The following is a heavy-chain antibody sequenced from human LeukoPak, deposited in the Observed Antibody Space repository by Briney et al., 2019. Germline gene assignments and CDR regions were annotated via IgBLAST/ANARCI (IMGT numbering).Heavy chain of an antibody. CDR1: GGSFSDYY. V-gene: IGHV4-34*01. CDR3: ARGMTTVEDYYYYYYYMDV. CDR2: INHSGTT. D-gene: IGHD4-11*01. J-gene: IGHJ6*03. Sequence: PSETLSLTCAVYGGSFSDYYWSWIRQPPGKGLEWIGEINHSGTTNYNPSLKSRVTLSVDTSKNQFSLKLSSVTAADTAVYYCARGMTTVEDYYYYYYYMDVWGKGTTVTVSS.